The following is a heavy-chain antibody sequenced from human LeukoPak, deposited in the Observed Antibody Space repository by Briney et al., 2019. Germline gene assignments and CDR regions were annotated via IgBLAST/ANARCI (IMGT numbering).Heavy chain of an antibody. Sequence: SETLPLTCADYGGSFSGYYWSWIRQPPGKGLDWIGEINHSGSTNYNPSLKSRVTISVDTSKNQFSLKLSSVTAADTAVYYCARGPFIQLWSDPYYYYGMDVWGQGTTVTVSS. CDR3: ARGPFIQLWSDPYYYYGMDV. V-gene: IGHV4-34*01. CDR1: GGSFSGYY. J-gene: IGHJ6*02. D-gene: IGHD5-18*01. CDR2: INHSGST.